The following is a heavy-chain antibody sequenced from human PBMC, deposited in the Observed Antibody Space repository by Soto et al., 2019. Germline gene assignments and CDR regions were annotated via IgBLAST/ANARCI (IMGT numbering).Heavy chain of an antibody. CDR1: GGSISSYY. CDR3: ARERVWALESYYMDV. Sequence: SETLSLTCTVSGGSISSYYWSWIRQPPEKGLEWIGYIYYSGSTNYNPSLKSRVTISVDTPKNQFSLKLSSVTAADTAVYYCARERVWALESYYMDVWGKGTTVTVSS. D-gene: IGHD3-16*01. J-gene: IGHJ6*03. V-gene: IGHV4-59*01. CDR2: IYYSGST.